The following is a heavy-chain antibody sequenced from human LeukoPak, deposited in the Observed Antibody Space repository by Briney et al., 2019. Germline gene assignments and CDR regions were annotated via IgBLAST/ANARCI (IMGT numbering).Heavy chain of an antibody. CDR3: ARDSAVAGSNYYYYGMDV. CDR1: GYTFTGYY. J-gene: IGHJ6*02. V-gene: IGHV1-2*02. CDR2: INPNSGGT. Sequence: GASVKVSCKASGYTFTGYYMHWVRQAPGQGLEWMGWINPNSGGTNYAQKFQGRVTMTRDTSISTAYMELSRLRSDDTAVYYCARDSAVAGSNYYYYGMDVWGQGTTVTVS. D-gene: IGHD6-19*01.